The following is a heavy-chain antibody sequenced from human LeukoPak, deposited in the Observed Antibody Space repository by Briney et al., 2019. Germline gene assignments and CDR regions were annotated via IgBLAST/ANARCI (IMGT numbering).Heavy chain of an antibody. CDR3: ATLLNGDYDY. CDR1: GYSISSSYY. J-gene: IGHJ4*02. Sequence: SETLSLTCTVSGYSISSSYYWGWIRQPPGKGLEWIGSIYHSGNTYYNPSLKSRVTISVDTSKNQFSLKLSSVTAADTAVYYCATLLNGDYDYWGQGTLVTVSS. D-gene: IGHD4-17*01. V-gene: IGHV4-38-2*02. CDR2: IYHSGNT.